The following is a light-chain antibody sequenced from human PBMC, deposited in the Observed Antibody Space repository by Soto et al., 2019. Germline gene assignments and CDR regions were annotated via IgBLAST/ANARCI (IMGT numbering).Light chain of an antibody. CDR1: SGHSSYI. Sequence: QLVLTKSSSASASLGSSVKLTCTLISGHSSYIIAWHQQQPGKAPRYLMKLEGIGSYNKGSGVPDRFSGSSSVADRYLTSSHLPFEDEADYYCETWDSNPRVFGGGTKVTV. CDR2: LEGIGSY. V-gene: IGLV4-60*02. CDR3: ETWDSNPRV. J-gene: IGLJ3*02.